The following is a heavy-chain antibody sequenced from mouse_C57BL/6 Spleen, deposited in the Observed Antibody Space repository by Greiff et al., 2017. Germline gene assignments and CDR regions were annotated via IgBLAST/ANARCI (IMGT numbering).Heavy chain of an antibody. Sequence: EVHLVESGGGLVKPGGSLKLSCAASGFTFSSYTMSWVRQTPEKRLEWVAPISGGGGNTYYPDSVKGRFTISRDNAKNTLYLQMSSLRSEDTALYYCARKGYSNYEAWFAYWGQGTLVTVSA. CDR2: ISGGGGNT. D-gene: IGHD2-5*01. CDR1: GFTFSSYT. J-gene: IGHJ3*01. CDR3: ARKGYSNYEAWFAY. V-gene: IGHV5-9*01.